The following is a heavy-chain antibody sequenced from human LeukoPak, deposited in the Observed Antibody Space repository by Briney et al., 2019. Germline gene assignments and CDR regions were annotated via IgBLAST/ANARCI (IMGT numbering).Heavy chain of an antibody. J-gene: IGHJ4*02. CDR2: IYYSGIT. D-gene: IGHD3-22*01. CDR3: ARSDYYDYRQIDF. Sequence: SETLSLICTVSGDSISTSSYYWGWIRQPPGKGLEWLGSIYYSGITHYNPSLKRRVTIYVDTSRNQFSLHLYSVTAADTAVFYCARSDYYDYRQIDFWGQGTLVTVSS. V-gene: IGHV4-39*01. CDR1: GDSISTSSYY.